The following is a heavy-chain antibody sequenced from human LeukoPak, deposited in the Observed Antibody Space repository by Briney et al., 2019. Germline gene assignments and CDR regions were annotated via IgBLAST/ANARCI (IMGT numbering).Heavy chain of an antibody. CDR2: ISGSGGST. J-gene: IGHJ4*02. CDR1: GFTFSSYA. V-gene: IGHV3-23*01. CDR3: AKEVPYDSSGYFWLFDY. D-gene: IGHD3-22*01. Sequence: SLRLSCAASGFTFSSYAMSWVRQAPGKGLEWVSAISGSGGSTYYADSVKGRFTISRDNSKNTLYLQMNSLRAEDTAVYYCAKEVPYDSSGYFWLFDYWGQGTLVTVSS.